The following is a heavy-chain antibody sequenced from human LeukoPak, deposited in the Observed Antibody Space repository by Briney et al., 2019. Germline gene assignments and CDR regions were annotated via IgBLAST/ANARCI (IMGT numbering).Heavy chain of an antibody. CDR2: ISGSGGST. D-gene: IGHD4-17*01. CDR3: AKPTRRSTVIEGWFDP. J-gene: IGHJ5*02. V-gene: IGHV3-23*01. Sequence: GGSLRLSCAASGFTFSSYAMSWVRQAPGKGLEWVSAISGSGGSTYYADSVKGRFTISRDNSKNTLYLQTNSLRAEDTAVYYCAKPTRRSTVIEGWFDPWGQGTLVTVSS. CDR1: GFTFSSYA.